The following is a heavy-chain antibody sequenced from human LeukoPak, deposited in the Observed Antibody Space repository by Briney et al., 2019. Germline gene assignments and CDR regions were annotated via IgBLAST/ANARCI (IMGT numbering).Heavy chain of an antibody. CDR2: IYPRDGST. Sequence: ASVKVSCKASGYTFTNNYLHWVRQAPGQGLEWMGMIYPRDGSTSYAQNFQGRVTVTRDTSTTTVHMELRGLRSEDTAVYYCARDQEGFDYWGQGTVVAVSS. V-gene: IGHV1-46*01. CDR1: GYTFTNNY. J-gene: IGHJ4*02. CDR3: ARDQEGFDY.